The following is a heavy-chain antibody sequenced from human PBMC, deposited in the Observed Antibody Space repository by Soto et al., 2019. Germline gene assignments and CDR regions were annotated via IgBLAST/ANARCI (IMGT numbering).Heavy chain of an antibody. CDR2: ISGSGDRT. Sequence: EVQLLESGGGLVQPGGSLRLSCAASGITISNYPMSWVRQAPGKGLDWVSGISGSGDRTYYADSARGGFTISKDISGNSLSLQLDSLGVEDTAVYFCVKDDGGYPSTAPHWGQGTLVTVSS. D-gene: IGHD3-22*01. CDR1: GITISNYP. J-gene: IGHJ4*02. V-gene: IGHV3-23*01. CDR3: VKDDGGYPSTAPH.